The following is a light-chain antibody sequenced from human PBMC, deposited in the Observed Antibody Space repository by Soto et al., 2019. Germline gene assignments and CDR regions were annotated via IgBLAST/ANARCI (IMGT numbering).Light chain of an antibody. CDR3: QQYGSSPWT. CDR2: DAS. Sequence: EIVLTQSPATLSLSPGERAALSCGASQSVSSNYLTWYQQKPGLAPRLLIYDASRRATGIPDRFSGSGSGADFILSISSLEPEDFAVYYYQQYGSSPWTFGQGTKVEFK. CDR1: QSVSSNY. V-gene: IGKV3D-20*01. J-gene: IGKJ1*01.